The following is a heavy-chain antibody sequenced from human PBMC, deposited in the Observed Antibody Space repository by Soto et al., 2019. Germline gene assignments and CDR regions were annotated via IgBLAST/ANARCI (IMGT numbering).Heavy chain of an antibody. CDR1: GGSIGSGGYY. CDR3: ARVGYYSRTDAFDI. J-gene: IGHJ3*02. D-gene: IGHD3-22*01. V-gene: IGHV4-31*03. Sequence: QVQLQESGPGLVKPSQTLSLTCTVSGGSIGSGGYYWSWIRQHPGKGLEWIGYIYYSGSTYYNPSLKSRVTISVDTSKNQFSLKLSSVTAADTAVYYCARVGYYSRTDAFDIWGQGTMVTVSS. CDR2: IYYSGST.